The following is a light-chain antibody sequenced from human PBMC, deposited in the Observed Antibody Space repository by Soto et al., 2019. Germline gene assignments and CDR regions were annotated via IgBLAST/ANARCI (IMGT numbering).Light chain of an antibody. Sequence: QSVLTQPPSASGSPGQSVTISRTGTSSDVGGYNYVSWYQQYPGKAPKLMIYEVSKRPSGVPDRFSGSKSGNTASLTVSGLQAEDEADYYCSSYAGSNKSVFGTGTKVT. CDR3: SSYAGSNKSV. CDR1: SSDVGGYNY. V-gene: IGLV2-8*01. J-gene: IGLJ1*01. CDR2: EVS.